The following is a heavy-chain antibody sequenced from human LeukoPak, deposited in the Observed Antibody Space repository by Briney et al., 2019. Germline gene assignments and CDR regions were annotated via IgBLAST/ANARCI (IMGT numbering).Heavy chain of an antibody. CDR2: ISGSSGST. D-gene: IGHD6-19*01. J-gene: IGHJ4*02. V-gene: IGHV3-23*01. CDR1: GFTFSISG. Sequence: GGSLRLSCAASGFTFSISGMGWVRQAPGKGLEWVSAISGSSGSTYYADSVKGRFTISRDNSKNTLYLQMSSLRGEDTAVYYSAKAVAGPFDYWGQGILVTVSS. CDR3: AKAVAGPFDY.